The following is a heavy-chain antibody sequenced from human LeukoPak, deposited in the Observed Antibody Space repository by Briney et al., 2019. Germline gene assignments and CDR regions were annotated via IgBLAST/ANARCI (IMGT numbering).Heavy chain of an antibody. CDR2: IYHSGST. D-gene: IGHD6-19*01. CDR3: AREISIAVARRLDY. Sequence: SETLSLTCTVSGGSISSSSYYWGWIRQPPGKGLEWIGSIYHSGSTNYNPSLKSRVTISVDKSKNQFSLKLSSVTAADTAVYYCAREISIAVARRLDYWGQGTLVTVSS. J-gene: IGHJ4*02. V-gene: IGHV4-39*07. CDR1: GGSISSSSYY.